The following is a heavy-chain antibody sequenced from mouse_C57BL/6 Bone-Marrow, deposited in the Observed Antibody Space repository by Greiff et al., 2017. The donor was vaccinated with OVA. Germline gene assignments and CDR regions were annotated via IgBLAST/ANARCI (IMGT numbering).Heavy chain of an antibody. CDR3: ARHGDSYRYFDV. V-gene: IGHV5-2*01. J-gene: IGHJ1*01. CDR1: EYEFPSHD. Sequence: EVKLTESGGGLVQPGESLKLSCESNEYEFPSHDMAWVRKTPEKRLELVGAINSDGGSTNYHATVERRCHIARDNTKETLYLQMISLRSADTAFYYCARHGDSYRYFDVWGPGTTVTVSS. D-gene: IGHD2-13*01. CDR2: INSDGGST.